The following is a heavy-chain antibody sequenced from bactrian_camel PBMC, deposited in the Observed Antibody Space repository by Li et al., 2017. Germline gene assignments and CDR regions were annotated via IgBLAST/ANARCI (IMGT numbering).Heavy chain of an antibody. CDR1: GRTYSKWC. CDR2: IDSRGIT. J-gene: IGHJ4*01. V-gene: IGHV3S53*01. D-gene: IGHD3*01. Sequence: HVQLVESGGGSVQAGGSLRLSCAASGRTYSKWCMGWFRQISGKEREGLATIDSRGITAYADSVKGRFTISRDNAKDTLYLQMNSLKIEDTAVYYCALGSSRQATMTARGKGTQVTVS.